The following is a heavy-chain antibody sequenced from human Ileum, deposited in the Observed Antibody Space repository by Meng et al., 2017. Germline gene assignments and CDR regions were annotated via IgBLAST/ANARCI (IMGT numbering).Heavy chain of an antibody. Sequence: GKLQQGGAGLVQPSETLSLTRAVYGGSFSGYYWSWIRQPPGKGLEWIGEINHSGSTNYNPSLKSRVTISVDTSKNQFSLKLSSVTAADTAVYYCARGGPWFDPWGQGTLVTVSS. CDR2: INHSGST. V-gene: IGHV4-34*01. CDR3: ARGGPWFDP. CDR1: GGSFSGYY. J-gene: IGHJ5*02.